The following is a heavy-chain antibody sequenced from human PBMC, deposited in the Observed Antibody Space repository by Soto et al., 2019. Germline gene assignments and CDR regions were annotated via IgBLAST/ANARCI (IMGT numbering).Heavy chain of an antibody. J-gene: IGHJ6*02. D-gene: IGHD4-17*01. Sequence: PGGSLXLSCAASGFTFSSYSMNWVRQAPGKGLEWVSSISSSSSYIYYADSVKGRFTISRDNAKNSLYLQMNSLRAEDTAVYYCARADYGDYVGPDYYYYYYGMDVWGQGTTVTVSS. CDR2: ISSSSSYI. V-gene: IGHV3-21*01. CDR3: ARADYGDYVGPDYYYYYYGMDV. CDR1: GFTFSSYS.